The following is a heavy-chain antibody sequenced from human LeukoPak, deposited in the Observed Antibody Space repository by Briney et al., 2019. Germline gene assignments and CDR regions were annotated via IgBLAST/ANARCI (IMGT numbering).Heavy chain of an antibody. CDR3: TSLTYYYDSSGFH. CDR1: GFTFGDYA. D-gene: IGHD3-22*01. V-gene: IGHV3-49*04. CDR2: IRSKGYGGTT. J-gene: IGHJ4*02. Sequence: TGGSLRLSCTASGFTFGDYAMSWVRQAPGKGLEWVGFIRSKGYGGTTEYAASVKGRFTISRDDSKNTAYLQMNSLKTEDTAVYYCTSLTYYYDSSGFHWGQGTLVTVSS.